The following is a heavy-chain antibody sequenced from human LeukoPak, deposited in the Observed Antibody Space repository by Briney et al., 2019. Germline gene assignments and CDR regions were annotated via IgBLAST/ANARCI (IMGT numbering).Heavy chain of an antibody. D-gene: IGHD6-19*01. J-gene: IGHJ4*02. Sequence: GGSLRLSCAASGFTFSSYGMHWVRQAPGKGLEWVAVISYDGSNKYYADSVKGRFTISRDNSKNTLYLQMNSLRAEDTAVYYCAKDEVVAGYFYFDYWGQGTLVTVSS. V-gene: IGHV3-30*18. CDR1: GFTFSSYG. CDR2: ISYDGSNK. CDR3: AKDEVVAGYFYFDY.